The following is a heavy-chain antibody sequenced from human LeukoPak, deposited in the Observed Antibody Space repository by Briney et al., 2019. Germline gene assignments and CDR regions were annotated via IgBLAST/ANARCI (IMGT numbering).Heavy chain of an antibody. Sequence: GSLRLSCAASGFTFSSYSMNWVRQAPGKGLEWVSSISSSSSYIYYADSVKGRFTISRDNAKNSLYLQMNSLRAEDTAVYYCARGNYDFWSGPYYYYYMDVWGKGTTVTVSS. J-gene: IGHJ6*03. D-gene: IGHD3-3*01. V-gene: IGHV3-21*01. CDR2: ISSSSSYI. CDR3: ARGNYDFWSGPYYYYYMDV. CDR1: GFTFSSYS.